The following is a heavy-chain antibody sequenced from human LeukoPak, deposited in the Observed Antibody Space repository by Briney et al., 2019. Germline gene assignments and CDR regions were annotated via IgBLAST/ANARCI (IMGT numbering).Heavy chain of an antibody. Sequence: GASVKVSCKASGGTFSSYAISWVRQAPGQGLEWMGGIIPIFGTANYAQKFQGRVTITADKSTSTAYMELSSLRSEDTAVYYCARVPTPTYRHYDSSGYYYNWGQGTLVTVSS. CDR1: GGTFSSYA. D-gene: IGHD3-22*01. J-gene: IGHJ4*02. V-gene: IGHV1-69*06. CDR2: IIPIFGTA. CDR3: ARVPTPTYRHYDSSGYYYN.